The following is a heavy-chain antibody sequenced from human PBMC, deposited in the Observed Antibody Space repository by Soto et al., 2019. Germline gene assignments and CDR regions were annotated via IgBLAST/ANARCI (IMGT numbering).Heavy chain of an antibody. J-gene: IGHJ6*02. Sequence: GGSLRLSCAASGFTFSSYEMNWVRQAPGKGLEWVSYISSSGSTIYYADSVKGRFTISRDNAKNSLYLQMNSMRAEDTAVYYCARAHKGGYYYYGMDVWGQGTTVTVS. CDR3: ARAHKGGYYYYGMDV. CDR2: ISSSGSTI. CDR1: GFTFSSYE. V-gene: IGHV3-48*03.